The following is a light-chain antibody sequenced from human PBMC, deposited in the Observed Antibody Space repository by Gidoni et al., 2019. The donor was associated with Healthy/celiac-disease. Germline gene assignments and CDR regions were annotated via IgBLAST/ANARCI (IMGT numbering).Light chain of an antibody. CDR3: QQYGSSPWT. J-gene: IGKJ1*01. Sequence: EIVLTQPPGTLSLSPGERATLSCRASQSVSSSSLAWYQQKPGQAPRLLIYGASSRATGIPDRFSGSGSGTDFTLTISRLEPEDFAVYYCQQYGSSPWTFGQGTKVEIK. V-gene: IGKV3-20*01. CDR1: QSVSSSS. CDR2: GAS.